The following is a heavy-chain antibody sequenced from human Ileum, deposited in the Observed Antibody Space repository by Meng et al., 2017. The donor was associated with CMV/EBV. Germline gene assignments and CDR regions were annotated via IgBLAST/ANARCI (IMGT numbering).Heavy chain of an antibody. CDR3: VRSVAAAGWGYFDY. V-gene: IGHV3-30*04. CDR2: ISEDGSRT. J-gene: IGHJ4*02. Sequence: GESLKISCAASGFTFSNYAMHWVRQAPGKGLEWVAVISEDGSRTYYTDSLKGRFTISRDNSKNTLDLQMVSLRAEDTALYYCVRSVAAAGWGYFDYWGLGTLVTVSS. CDR1: GFTFSNYA. D-gene: IGHD6-13*01.